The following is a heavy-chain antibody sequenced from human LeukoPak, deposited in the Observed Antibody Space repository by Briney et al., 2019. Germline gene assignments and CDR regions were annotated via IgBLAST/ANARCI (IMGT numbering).Heavy chain of an antibody. CDR1: VFTFSRYS. J-gene: IGHJ6*03. CDR3: ARDGRGYMDV. V-gene: IGHV3-21*01. Sequence: GGSLRLSRAASVFTFSRYSMNWVRQAPGKGLEWVSSISSSSSYIYYADSVKGRFTISRDNAKNSLYLQMNSLRAEDTAVYYWARDGRGYMDVWGKGTTVTVSS. CDR2: ISSSSSYI. D-gene: IGHD3-10*01.